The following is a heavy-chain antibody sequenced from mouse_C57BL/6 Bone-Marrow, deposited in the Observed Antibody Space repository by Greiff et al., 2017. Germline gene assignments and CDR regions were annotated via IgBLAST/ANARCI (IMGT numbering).Heavy chain of an antibody. J-gene: IGHJ2*01. D-gene: IGHD1-1*01. V-gene: IGHV14-4*01. CDR3: TTVVHY. CDR2: IDPENGDT. Sequence: EVQVVESGAELVRPGASVKLSCTASGFNIKDDYMHWVKQRPEQGLEWIGWIDPENGDTEYASKFQGKATITAGTSSNTAYLQLSSLTSEDTAVYYCTTVVHYWGQGTTLTVSS. CDR1: GFNIKDDY.